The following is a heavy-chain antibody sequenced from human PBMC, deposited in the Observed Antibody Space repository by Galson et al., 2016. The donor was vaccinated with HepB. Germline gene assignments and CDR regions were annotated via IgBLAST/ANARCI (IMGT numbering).Heavy chain of an antibody. D-gene: IGHD5-18*01. CDR3: ARAQWIPARRAAYFDY. V-gene: IGHV3-7*04. CDR1: GFPLSNYW. Sequence: SLRLSCAASGFPLSNYWMNWVRQAPGKGLQWVANVKQDGSEKYYAEAVKGRFTISRDNARNSMFLQMNSLRPDDTAIYYCARAQWIPARRAAYFDYWGQGTPVTVS. CDR2: VKQDGSEK. J-gene: IGHJ4*02.